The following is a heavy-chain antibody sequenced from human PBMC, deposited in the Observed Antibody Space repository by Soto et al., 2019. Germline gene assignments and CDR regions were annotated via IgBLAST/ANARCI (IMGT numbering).Heavy chain of an antibody. J-gene: IGHJ4*02. D-gene: IGHD1-26*01. Sequence: QLQLQESGPGLVKPSETLSLTCTVSGASISSSDYYWAWIRQPPGKGLEWIGSIYSSGSTYYNPSLRSRVTISVDTSQNHFSLRLSSVTAADTAVYFCACTYDTTTYYLFGKWGQGTLVTVSS. V-gene: IGHV4-39*02. CDR1: GASISSSDYY. CDR2: IYSSGST. CDR3: ACTYDTTTYYLFGK.